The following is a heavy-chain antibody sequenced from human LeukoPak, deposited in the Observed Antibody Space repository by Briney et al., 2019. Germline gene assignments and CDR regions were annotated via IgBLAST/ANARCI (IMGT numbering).Heavy chain of an antibody. V-gene: IGHV4-31*03. J-gene: IGHJ4*02. D-gene: IGHD6-19*01. CDR2: IYYSGST. CDR1: GGSISSGGYY. CDR3: ARNDHDISGFDY. Sequence: PSQTLSLTCTVSGGSISSGGYYWSWIRQHPGKGLEWIGYIYYSGSTYYNPSLKSRVTMSADTSKNQFSLKLSSVTAMDTAVYYCARNDHDISGFDYWGQGTLVTVSA.